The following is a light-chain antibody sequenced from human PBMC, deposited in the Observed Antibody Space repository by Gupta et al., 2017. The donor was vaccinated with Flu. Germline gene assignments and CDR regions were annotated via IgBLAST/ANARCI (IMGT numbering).Light chain of an antibody. CDR3: ASWDDSLSGWV. J-gene: IGLJ3*02. Sequence: QSVLTQPPSASGAPGQRVTISCSGSTSNIGNNYAYWYQQFQGTAPKLFIYKNDQRLSGVPDRISGSKSGTSASLAISGLRSEDEADYYCASWDDSLSGWVFGGGTKLTVL. CDR1: TSNIGNNY. CDR2: KND. V-gene: IGLV1-47*01.